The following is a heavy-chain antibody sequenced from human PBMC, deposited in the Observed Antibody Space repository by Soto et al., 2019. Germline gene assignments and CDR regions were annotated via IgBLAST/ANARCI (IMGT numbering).Heavy chain of an antibody. CDR3: AKSWGYSWNYDTGANFDY. CDR1: GFTLSSYA. J-gene: IGHJ4*02. D-gene: IGHD1-7*01. V-gene: IGHV3-23*01. Sequence: EVQPLESGGGLVQPGGSLRLSCAASGFTLSSYAMRWVRQAPGKGMEWVSAISGSGGSTYYADSVKGRFTISRDNSKNTLYLQMNSLRAEDTAVYYCAKSWGYSWNYDTGANFDYWGQGTLVTVSS. CDR2: ISGSGGST.